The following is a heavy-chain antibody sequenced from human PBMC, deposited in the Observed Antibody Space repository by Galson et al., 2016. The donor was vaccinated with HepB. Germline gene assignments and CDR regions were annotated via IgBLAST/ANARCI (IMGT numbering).Heavy chain of an antibody. Sequence: SVKVSCKASGYTFTTYNIHWVRLAPGQGLEWMGIINPSGGSPNYAQKFQGRVTLTSDTSTSTAYMELRSLRSDDTAVYYCALSWEGAFDIWGQGTMVPVSS. J-gene: IGHJ3*02. V-gene: IGHV1-46*03. CDR1: GYTFTTYN. D-gene: IGHD1-26*01. CDR2: INPSGGSP. CDR3: ALSWEGAFDI.